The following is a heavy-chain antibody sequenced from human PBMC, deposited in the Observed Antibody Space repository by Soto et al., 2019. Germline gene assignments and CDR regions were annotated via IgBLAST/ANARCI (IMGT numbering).Heavy chain of an antibody. V-gene: IGHV1-69*01. J-gene: IGHJ4*02. D-gene: IGHD3-16*01. CDR3: AGDFRYAGTPIYFDL. Sequence: QVHLVQSGAEVKKPGSSVKVSCKASGGTFPNSAISWVRQAPGPGLEWMGGVVVTSGTVNYAQKFQGRVTNTGGESTSTAYMEVTSLKSEDTAIYYCAGDFRYAGTPIYFDLWGEGTLVSVSS. CDR1: GGTFPNSA. CDR2: VVVTSGTV.